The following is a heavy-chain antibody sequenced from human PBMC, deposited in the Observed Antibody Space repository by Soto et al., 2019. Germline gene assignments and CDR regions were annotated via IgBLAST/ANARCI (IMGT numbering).Heavy chain of an antibody. D-gene: IGHD3-9*01. Sequence: QVQLVQSGAEVKKPGASVKVSCTASGYTFTSYGINWVRQAPGQGLEWVGWISAYNGNTNYAQKLQGRVTMTTDTSTTTAYMEVRSLSSDDTAVYYCTRYGMDFLPRVRYFHWLQPAEFDYWGQGPLVTVSS. J-gene: IGHJ4*02. V-gene: IGHV1-18*01. CDR2: ISAYNGNT. CDR3: TRYGMDFLPRVRYFHWLQPAEFDY. CDR1: GYTFTSYG.